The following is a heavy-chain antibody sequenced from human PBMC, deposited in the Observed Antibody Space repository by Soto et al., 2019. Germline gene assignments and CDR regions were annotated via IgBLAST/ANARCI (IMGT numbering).Heavy chain of an antibody. D-gene: IGHD2-8*01. CDR2: IYTSGST. J-gene: IGHJ4*02. CDR3: ARHIPYCTNGVCPDY. V-gene: IGHV4-4*07. Sequence: QVQLQESGPGLVKPSETLSLPCTVSGGSISSYYWSWIRQPAGKGLEWIGRIYTSGSTNYNPSLKSRVTMSVDTSKNQFSLKLSSVTAADTAVYYCARHIPYCTNGVCPDYWGQGTLVTVSS. CDR1: GGSISSYY.